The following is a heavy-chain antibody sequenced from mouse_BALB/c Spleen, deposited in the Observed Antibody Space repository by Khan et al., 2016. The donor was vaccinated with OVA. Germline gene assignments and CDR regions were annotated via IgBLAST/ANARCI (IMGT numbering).Heavy chain of an antibody. D-gene: IGHD2-3*01. CDR2: IYPGSGNT. J-gene: IGHJ2*01. V-gene: IGHV1-77*01. CDR1: GYTFTDFY. CDR3: ARMDTTSLDC. Sequence: QVQLKQSGAELARPGASVKLSCKASGYTFTDFYINWVKQTTGQGLEWIGQIYPGSGNTYYNEKFTGKATLTADKSSSTAYMQLSRLTSEDSAVYFCARMDTTSLDCWGQGTTLTLSS.